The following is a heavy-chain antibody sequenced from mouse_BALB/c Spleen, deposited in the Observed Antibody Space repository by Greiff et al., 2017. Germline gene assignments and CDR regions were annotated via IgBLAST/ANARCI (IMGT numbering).Heavy chain of an antibody. V-gene: IGHV5-6-4*01. CDR1: GFTFSSYT. J-gene: IGHJ2*01. Sequence: EVMLVESGGGLVKPGGSLKLSCAASGFTFSSYTMSWVRQTPEKRLEWVATISSGGSYTYYPDSVKGRFTISRDNAKNTLYLQMSSLKSEDTAMYYCTWLCDYWGQGTTLTVSS. CDR3: TWLCDY. CDR2: ISSGGSYT.